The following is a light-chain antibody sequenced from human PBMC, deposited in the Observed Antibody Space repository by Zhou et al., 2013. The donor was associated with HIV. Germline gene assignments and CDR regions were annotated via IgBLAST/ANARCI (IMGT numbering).Light chain of an antibody. Sequence: IQMTQSPSSLSASAGDRVTITCRASQDIRNELAWYQQKPGKAPKLLIYGASSLQSGVPSRFSGSGFGTDFTLTINRLHPEDFATYYCQQANRFPQTFGQGTKGGDQT. CDR3: QQANRFPQT. V-gene: IGKV1-12*01. CDR1: QDIRNE. J-gene: IGKJ2*01. CDR2: GAS.